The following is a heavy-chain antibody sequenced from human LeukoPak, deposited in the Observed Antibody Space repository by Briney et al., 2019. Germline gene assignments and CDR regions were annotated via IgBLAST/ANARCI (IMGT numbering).Heavy chain of an antibody. D-gene: IGHD6-25*01. CDR2: INHSVST. CDR3: ARGRFVLARGRAASPPASSYYFDY. J-gene: IGHJ4*02. V-gene: IGHV4-34*01. CDR1: GGSCSGYY. Sequence: SETLSLTCAVDGGSCSGYYWSWIRQPPGKGREGIVEINHSVSTNYNPSLKSRVTISVDRSTNPFYLTLSSVTAAHTAVYSCARGRFVLARGRAASPPASSYYFDYWGQGTLVTVSS.